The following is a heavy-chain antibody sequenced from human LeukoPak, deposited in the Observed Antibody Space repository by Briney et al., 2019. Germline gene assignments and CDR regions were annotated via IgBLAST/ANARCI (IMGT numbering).Heavy chain of an antibody. D-gene: IGHD6-19*01. CDR2: IYHSGNT. CDR3: ASIAVAGTGFDY. CDR1: GYSISSGYY. Sequence: SETLSLTCTVSGYSISSGYYWGWIRQPPGKGLEWIGNIYHSGNTYYNPSLKSRVTISVDTSKNQFSLKLSSVTAADTAVYYCASIAVAGTGFDYWGQGTLVTVSS. V-gene: IGHV4-38-2*02. J-gene: IGHJ4*02.